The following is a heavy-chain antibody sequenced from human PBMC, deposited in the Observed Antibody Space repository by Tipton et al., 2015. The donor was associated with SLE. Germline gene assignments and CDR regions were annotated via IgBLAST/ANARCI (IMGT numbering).Heavy chain of an antibody. V-gene: IGHV4-34*01. CDR1: GGSFSGYY. D-gene: IGHD1-26*01. Sequence: GLVKPSETLSLTCAVYGGSFSGYYWSWIRQPPGKGLEWIGEINHSGSTNYNPSLKSRVTISVDTSKNHFSLKLNSVTAADTAVYYCARDWEGRWELHLGIWVYWGQGALVTVSS. CDR3: ARDWEGRWELHLGIWVY. CDR2: INHSGST. J-gene: IGHJ4*02.